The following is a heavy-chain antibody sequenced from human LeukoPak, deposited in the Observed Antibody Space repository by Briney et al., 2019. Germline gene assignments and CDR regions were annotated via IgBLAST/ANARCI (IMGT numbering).Heavy chain of an antibody. CDR1: GGSINNYY. Sequence: PSETLSLTCTVSGGSINNYYWSWIRQPPGKGLEWIGYVYYSGSTKYNPSLKSRVIISVDTSKNQFSLNLGSVTAADTAVYYCARINFIGGLIEEYFFDYWGQGTLVTVSS. V-gene: IGHV4-59*01. CDR3: ARINFIGGLIEEYFFDY. CDR2: VYYSGST. J-gene: IGHJ4*02. D-gene: IGHD3-16*02.